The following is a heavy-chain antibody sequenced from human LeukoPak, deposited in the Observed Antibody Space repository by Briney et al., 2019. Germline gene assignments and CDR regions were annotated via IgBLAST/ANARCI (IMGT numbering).Heavy chain of an antibody. CDR1: GYTFTGYY. V-gene: IGHV1-2*04. CDR3: AGGHFDWSGMDV. Sequence: ASVKVSCKASGYTFTGYYMHWVRQAPGQGLEWMGWINPNSGGTNYAQKFQGWVTMTRDTSISTAYMELSRLRSDDTAVYYCAGGHFDWSGMDVWGKGTTVTVSS. J-gene: IGHJ6*04. CDR2: INPNSGGT. D-gene: IGHD3-9*01.